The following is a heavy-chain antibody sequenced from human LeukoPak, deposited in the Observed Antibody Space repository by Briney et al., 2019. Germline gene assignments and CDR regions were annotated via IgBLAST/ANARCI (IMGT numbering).Heavy chain of an antibody. V-gene: IGHV3-7*03. CDR3: ARGGPGQWSLVDY. CDR1: GFTFSSYW. CDR2: IKQDGSEK. J-gene: IGHJ4*02. Sequence: PGGSLRLSCAASGFTFSSYWMSWVRQAPGKGLEWVANIKQDGSEKYYVDSVKGRFTISRDNAKNSLYLQMNSLRAEDTAVYYCARGGPGQWSLVDYWGQGTLVTVSS. D-gene: IGHD2-15*01.